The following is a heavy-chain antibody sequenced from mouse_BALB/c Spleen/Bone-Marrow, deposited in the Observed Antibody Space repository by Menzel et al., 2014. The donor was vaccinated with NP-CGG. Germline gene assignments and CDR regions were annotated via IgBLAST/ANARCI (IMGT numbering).Heavy chain of an antibody. Sequence: EVMLVESGGGIVKPGGSLKLSCAASGFTFSYYAMSWVRQSPEKSLEWVAEISSGGSYTYYPDTVTGRFSISRDNAKNTLYLEMSSLRSENTAMYYCARDSSGYFDYWGQGTTLTVSS. V-gene: IGHV5-9-4*01. CDR3: ARDSSGYFDY. CDR1: GFTFSYYA. CDR2: ISSGGSYT. D-gene: IGHD3-1*01. J-gene: IGHJ2*01.